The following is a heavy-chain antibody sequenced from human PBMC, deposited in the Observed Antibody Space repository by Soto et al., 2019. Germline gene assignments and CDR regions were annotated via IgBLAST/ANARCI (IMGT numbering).Heavy chain of an antibody. CDR1: GGSIGTRNYY. D-gene: IGHD6-19*01. J-gene: IGHJ4*02. CDR3: ARHYSSGWDYFDY. CDR2: LYYSGST. Sequence: QLQLQESGPGLVKPSETLSLTCNVSGGSIGTRNYYWAWIRQPPGKGLEWIGSLYYSGSTYSNPSLKSRVTISVDTSTNQYSLKVTSVTAADTAVYYCARHYSSGWDYFDYWGQGTLVTVSS. V-gene: IGHV4-39*01.